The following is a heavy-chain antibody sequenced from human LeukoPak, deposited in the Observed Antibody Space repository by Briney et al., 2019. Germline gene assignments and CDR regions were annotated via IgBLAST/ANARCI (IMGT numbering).Heavy chain of an antibody. CDR3: ARDRYSSSPEYYYYYMDV. D-gene: IGHD6-6*01. Sequence: GGSLRLSCAASGFTFSSYSMNWVRQAPGKGLEWVSYISSGSSTIYYADSVKGRFTISRDNAKNLLYLQMNSLRAEDTAVYYCARDRYSSSPEYYYYYMDVWGKGTTVTVSS. J-gene: IGHJ6*03. CDR1: GFTFSSYS. V-gene: IGHV3-48*01. CDR2: ISSGSSTI.